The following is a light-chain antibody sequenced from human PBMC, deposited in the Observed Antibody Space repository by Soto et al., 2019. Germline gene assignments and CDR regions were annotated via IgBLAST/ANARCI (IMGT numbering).Light chain of an antibody. CDR3: QQYNNWPWT. Sequence: DIVITQSPATLSVSLGERATLSCRASQSVSSNLAWYQQKPGQAPRLLIYGASTRATGIPARFSGSGSGTEFTLTISSLQSEDFAVYYCQQYNNWPWTFGQGTKVDIK. CDR1: QSVSSN. V-gene: IGKV3-15*01. CDR2: GAS. J-gene: IGKJ1*01.